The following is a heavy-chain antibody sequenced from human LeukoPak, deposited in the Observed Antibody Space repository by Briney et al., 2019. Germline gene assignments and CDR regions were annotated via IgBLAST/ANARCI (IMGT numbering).Heavy chain of an antibody. V-gene: IGHV4-61*01. CDR2: IYYSGST. CDR3: AGGYGSGSYGDY. D-gene: IGHD3-10*01. CDR1: GGSVSSGSYY. Sequence: SETLSLTCTVSGGSVSSGSYYWSWIRQPPGKGLEWIGYIYYSGSTNYNPSLKSRVTISVDTSKNQFSLKLSSVTAADTAVYYYAGGYGSGSYGDYWGQGTLVTVSS. J-gene: IGHJ4*02.